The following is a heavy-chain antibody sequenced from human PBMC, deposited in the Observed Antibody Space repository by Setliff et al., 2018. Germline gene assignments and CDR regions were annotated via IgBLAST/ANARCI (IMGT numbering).Heavy chain of an antibody. J-gene: IGHJ3*02. CDR3: ARVGSSSWYGGGFDI. CDR2: IYYSGTT. CDR1: GGSLSSYY. D-gene: IGHD6-13*01. V-gene: IGHV4-59*01. Sequence: LSLTCTVSGGSLSSYYWSWIRQPPGKGLEWIGHIYYSGTTNYNASLKNRVSISVDTSRNHFSLKLNSVTAADTAVYYCARVGSSSWYGGGFDIWGQGTMVTVSS.